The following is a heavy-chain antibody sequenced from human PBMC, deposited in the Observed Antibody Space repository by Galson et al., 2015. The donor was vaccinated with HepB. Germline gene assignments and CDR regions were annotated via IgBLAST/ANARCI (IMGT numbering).Heavy chain of an antibody. D-gene: IGHD5-12*01. J-gene: IGHJ5*02. Sequence: SVKVSCKASGDTFTGYFMDWVRQAPGQGLEWMGWINPNSGATKCAQKFQGRVTMTRDTSISTVYMELSSLRSDDTAVYYCARGAPTSGASRGILDPWGQGTVVGVSS. V-gene: IGHV1-2*02. CDR3: ARGAPTSGASRGILDP. CDR1: GDTFTGYF. CDR2: INPNSGAT.